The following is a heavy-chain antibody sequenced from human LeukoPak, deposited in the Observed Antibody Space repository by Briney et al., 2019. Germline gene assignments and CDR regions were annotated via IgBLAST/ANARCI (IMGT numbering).Heavy chain of an antibody. CDR1: GYTFTDYY. Sequence: GASVKVSCKASGYTFTDYYIHWVRQAPGQGLEWMGWINPKRGATKYAQKFQGRVTMTRDTAISTAYMELSRLRSDDTAVYYCARGSNIAVAGTHLDYWGQGTLVTVSS. CDR2: INPKRGAT. V-gene: IGHV1-2*02. D-gene: IGHD6-19*01. CDR3: ARGSNIAVAGTHLDY. J-gene: IGHJ4*02.